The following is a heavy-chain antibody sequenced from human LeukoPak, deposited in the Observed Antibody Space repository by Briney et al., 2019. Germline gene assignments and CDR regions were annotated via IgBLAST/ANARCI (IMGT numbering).Heavy chain of an antibody. D-gene: IGHD1-26*01. Sequence: SETLSLTCTVSGGSIGSYYWSWIRQPPVKGLEWIGYFYYSGRTNYNPSLKSRVTISVDTSKNQFSLKLSSVTAADTAVYYCARAVESGSLDYWGQGTLVTVSS. CDR1: GGSIGSYY. CDR2: FYYSGRT. J-gene: IGHJ4*02. CDR3: ARAVESGSLDY. V-gene: IGHV4-59*08.